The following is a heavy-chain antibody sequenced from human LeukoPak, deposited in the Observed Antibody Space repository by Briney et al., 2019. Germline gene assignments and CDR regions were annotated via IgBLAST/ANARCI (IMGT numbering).Heavy chain of an antibody. J-gene: IGHJ5*02. CDR2: INSDGSST. D-gene: IGHD3-22*01. Sequence: GGSLRLSCAASGFTFSSYEMNWVRQAPGKGLVWVSRINSDGSSTSYADSVKGRFTISRDNAKNTLYLQMNSLRAEDTAVYYCARESSGVYYDSSGYPRLLNWFDPWGQGTLVTVSS. V-gene: IGHV3-74*01. CDR3: ARESSGVYYDSSGYPRLLNWFDP. CDR1: GFTFSSYE.